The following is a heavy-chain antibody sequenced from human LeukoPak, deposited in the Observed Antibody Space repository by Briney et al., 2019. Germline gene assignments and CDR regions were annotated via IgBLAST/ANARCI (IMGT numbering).Heavy chain of an antibody. D-gene: IGHD1-1*01. V-gene: IGHV3-21*01. J-gene: IGHJ6*02. CDR2: ISSSSSYI. Sequence: GSLRLSCAASGFTFSSYSMNWVRQAPGKGLEWVSSISSSSSYIYYADSVKGRFTISRDNAKNSLYLQMNSLRADDTAVYYCARPKLERVYYGMDVWGQGTTVTVSS. CDR1: GFTFSSYS. CDR3: ARPKLERVYYGMDV.